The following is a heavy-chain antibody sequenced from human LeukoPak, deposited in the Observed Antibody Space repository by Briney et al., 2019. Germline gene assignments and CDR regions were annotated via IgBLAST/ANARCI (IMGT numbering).Heavy chain of an antibody. CDR3: ARDRLLATTVTTRWFDP. V-gene: IGHV4-39*07. CDR1: GGSISSSSYY. J-gene: IGHJ5*02. Sequence: SETLSLTCTVSGGSISSSSYYWGWIRQPPGKGLEWIGSIYYSGSTYYNPSLKSRVTISVDTSKNQFSLKLSSVTAADTAVYYCARDRLLATTVTTRWFDPWGQGTLVTVSS. D-gene: IGHD4-17*01. CDR2: IYYSGST.